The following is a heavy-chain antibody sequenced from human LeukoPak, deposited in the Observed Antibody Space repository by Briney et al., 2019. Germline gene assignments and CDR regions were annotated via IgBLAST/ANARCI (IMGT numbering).Heavy chain of an antibody. J-gene: IGHJ4*02. D-gene: IGHD3-22*01. V-gene: IGHV4-59*08. CDR1: GGSINSYY. Sequence: SETLSLTCTVSGGSINSYYWSWIRQPPGKGLEWIGSIYHSGSTYYNPSLKSRVTISVDTSKNQFSLKLSSVTAADTAVYYCARSGYYHSFGYWGQGTLVTVSS. CDR2: IYHSGST. CDR3: ARSGYYHSFGY.